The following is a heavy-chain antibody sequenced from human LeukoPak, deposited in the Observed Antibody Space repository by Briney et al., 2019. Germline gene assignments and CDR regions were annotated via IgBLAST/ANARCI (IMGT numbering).Heavy chain of an antibody. Sequence: GGSLRLSCAASGFTFSSNWMYWVRQAPGKGLVWVSRIKSDGSGTSYADSVKGRFTISRDNAKNTLYLQMNSLRAEDTAVYYCAKGSEGRAAIPYYFDYWGQGTLVTVSS. CDR3: AKGSEGRAAIPYYFDY. V-gene: IGHV3-74*01. CDR1: GFTFSSNW. J-gene: IGHJ4*02. D-gene: IGHD2-2*02. CDR2: IKSDGSGT.